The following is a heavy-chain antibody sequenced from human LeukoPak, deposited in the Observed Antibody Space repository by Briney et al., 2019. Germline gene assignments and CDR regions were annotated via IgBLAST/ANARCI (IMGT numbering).Heavy chain of an antibody. J-gene: IGHJ4*02. D-gene: IGHD1-26*01. CDR3: TRHIVEWDLLGSFDY. CDR1: GYSFTSYW. Sequence: PGESLKFSCKGSGYSFTSYWNGCVRQMPGKGVEWMGIINPGDSDTRYSPSFQSQVTITADKSIKTAYPQWSSLTTTATAMSYYTRHIVEWDLLGSFDYWGQGTVVTVSA. V-gene: IGHV5-51*01. CDR2: INPGDSDT.